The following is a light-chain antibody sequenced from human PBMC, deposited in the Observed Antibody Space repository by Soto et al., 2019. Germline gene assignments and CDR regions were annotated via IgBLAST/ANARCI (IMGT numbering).Light chain of an antibody. CDR2: GNS. J-gene: IGLJ1*01. Sequence: QSVLTQPPSVSGAPGQRVTISCTGSSSNIGAGYDVHWYQQLPGTAPKLLISGNSNRPSGVPDRFSGSKSGTSASLAITGLQAEDEADYYCQSYDSSLSALYVFGTGTELTVL. CDR1: SSNIGAGYD. V-gene: IGLV1-40*01. CDR3: QSYDSSLSALYV.